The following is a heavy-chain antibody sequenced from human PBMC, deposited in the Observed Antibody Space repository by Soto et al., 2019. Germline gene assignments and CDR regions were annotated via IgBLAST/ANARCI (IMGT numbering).Heavy chain of an antibody. CDR1: GFTFSNAW. D-gene: IGHD2-2*01. J-gene: IGHJ3*02. CDR2: IKSKTDGGTT. Sequence: GGSLRLSCAASGFTFSNAWMSWVRQAPGKGLEWVGRIKSKTDGGTTDYAAPVKGRFTISRDDSKNTLYLQMNSLKTEDTAVYYCTTGYCSSTSCYPRVAFDIWGQGTMVTVS. V-gene: IGHV3-15*01. CDR3: TTGYCSSTSCYPRVAFDI.